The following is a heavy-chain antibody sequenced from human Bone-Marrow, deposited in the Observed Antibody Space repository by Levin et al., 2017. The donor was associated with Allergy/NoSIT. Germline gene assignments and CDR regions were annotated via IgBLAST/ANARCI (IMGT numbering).Heavy chain of an antibody. V-gene: IGHV3-33*01. D-gene: IGHD6-6*01. CDR1: GFTFSSYG. CDR3: ARDNASIAARPAFYYGMDV. CDR2: IWYDGSNK. J-gene: IGHJ6*02. Sequence: PGGSLRLSCAASGFTFSSYGMHWVRQAPGKGLEWVAVIWYDGSNKYYADSVKGRFTISRDNSKNTLYLQMNSLRAEDTAVYYCARDNASIAARPAFYYGMDVWGQGTTVTVSS.